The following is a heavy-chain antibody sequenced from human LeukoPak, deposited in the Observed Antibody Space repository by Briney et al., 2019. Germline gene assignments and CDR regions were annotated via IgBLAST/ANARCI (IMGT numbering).Heavy chain of an antibody. CDR2: ISSDGGST. V-gene: IGHV3-64D*09. Sequence: GGSLRLSCSASGFTFSYYAMHWVRQAPGKGLEYVSAISSDGGSTYYADSVKGRFTISRDNSEKTVYLQMSSLRAEDTAVFYCVKGRGVLTTVTTHYFDYWGQGTLVTVSS. J-gene: IGHJ4*02. D-gene: IGHD4-17*01. CDR1: GFTFSYYA. CDR3: VKGRGVLTTVTTHYFDY.